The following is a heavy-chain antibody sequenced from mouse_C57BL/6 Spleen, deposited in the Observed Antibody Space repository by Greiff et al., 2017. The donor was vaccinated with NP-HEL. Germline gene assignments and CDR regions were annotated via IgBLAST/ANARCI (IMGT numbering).Heavy chain of an antibody. CDR2: IDPSDSET. CDR1: GYTFTSYW. Sequence: QVQLQQPGAELVRPGSSVKLSCKASGYTFTSYWMHWVKQRPIQGLEWIGNIDPSDSETHYNQKFKDKATLTVDKSSSTAYLQLSSLTSEDSAVYYCARWTTTVEAFDYWGQGTTLTVSS. D-gene: IGHD1-1*01. V-gene: IGHV1-52*01. CDR3: ARWTTTVEAFDY. J-gene: IGHJ2*01.